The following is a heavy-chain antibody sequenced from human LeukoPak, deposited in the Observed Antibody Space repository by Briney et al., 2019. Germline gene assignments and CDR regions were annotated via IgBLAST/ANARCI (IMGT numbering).Heavy chain of an antibody. D-gene: IGHD6-13*01. CDR1: GFTFSSYA. V-gene: IGHV3-64*01. J-gene: IGHJ2*01. Sequence: PGGSLRLSCAASGFTFSSYAMHWVRQAPGKGLEYVSAISSNGGSTYYANSVKGRFTISRDNSKNTLYLQMGSLRAKDMAVYYCARDASRGAAAGSYWYFDLWGRGTLVTVSS. CDR3: ARDASRGAAAGSYWYFDL. CDR2: ISSNGGST.